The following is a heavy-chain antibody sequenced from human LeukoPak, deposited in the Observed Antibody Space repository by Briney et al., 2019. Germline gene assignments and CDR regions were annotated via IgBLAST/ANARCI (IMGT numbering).Heavy chain of an antibody. Sequence: PSQTLSLTCTVSGDSISSSNYYWTWIRQSAGGGLEWIGGVYASGDTVYNPSLKRRVTISIDTSKDQFSLNLNSVTTADTAVYYCARGACGITCPRYNWFDSWGQGTLVTVSS. V-gene: IGHV4-61*02. CDR2: VYASGDT. CDR3: ARGACGITCPRYNWFDS. J-gene: IGHJ5*01. CDR1: GDSISSSNYY. D-gene: IGHD3-10*01.